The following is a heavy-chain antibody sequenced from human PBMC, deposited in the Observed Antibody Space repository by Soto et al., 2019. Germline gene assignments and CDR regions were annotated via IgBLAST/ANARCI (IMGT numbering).Heavy chain of an antibody. CDR1: GFTFSDYY. V-gene: IGHV3-11*05. D-gene: IGHD6-13*01. Sequence: QVQLVESGGGLVKPGGSLRLSCAASGFTFSDYYMSWIRQAPGKGLEWVSYISSSSSYTNYADSVKGRFTISRDNAKNSLFLQMNRLRAEDTAVYYCAREGPGSSSWYAGSWGQGTLVTVSS. J-gene: IGHJ5*02. CDR3: AREGPGSSSWYAGS. CDR2: ISSSSSYT.